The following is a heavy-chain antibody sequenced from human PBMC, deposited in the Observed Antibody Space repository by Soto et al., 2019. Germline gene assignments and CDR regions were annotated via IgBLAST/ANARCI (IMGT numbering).Heavy chain of an antibody. CDR3: ARGEDYGGNSVYYFDY. D-gene: IGHD4-17*01. V-gene: IGHV1-69*13. CDR2: IIPIFGTA. Sequence: SVKVSCKASGGTFSSYAISWVRQAPGQGLEWVGGIIPIFGTANYAQKFQGRVTITADESTSTAYMELSSLRSEDTAVYYCARGEDYGGNSVYYFDYWGQGTLVTVSS. CDR1: GGTFSSYA. J-gene: IGHJ4*02.